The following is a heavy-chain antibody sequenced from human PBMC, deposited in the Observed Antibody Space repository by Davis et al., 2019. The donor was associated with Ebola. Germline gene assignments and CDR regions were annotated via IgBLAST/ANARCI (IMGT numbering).Heavy chain of an antibody. CDR3: ARDRLGYCSGGSCFNWFDP. CDR1: GYTFTGYY. CDR2: INPNSGGT. V-gene: IGHV1-2*04. J-gene: IGHJ5*02. D-gene: IGHD2-15*01. Sequence: ASVKVSCKASGYTFTGYYMHWVRQAPGQGLEWMGWINPNSGGTNYAQKFQGWVTMTRDTSISTAYMELSRLRSEDTAVYYCARDRLGYCSGGSCFNWFDPWGQGTLVTVSS.